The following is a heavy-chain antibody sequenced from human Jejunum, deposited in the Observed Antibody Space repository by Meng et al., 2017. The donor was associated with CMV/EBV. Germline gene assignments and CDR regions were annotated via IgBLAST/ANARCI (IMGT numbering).Heavy chain of an antibody. D-gene: IGHD6-19*01. CDR1: GFTFSTYH. V-gene: IGHV3-30*18. Sequence: SLAASGFTFSTYHLSWVRPAPGKGLEWVALVSFDGNIKPYADSVKGRFTISRDNSKNTLYLQMDSLRADDTAVYYCPKTYGGWSFDYWGQGTLVTVSS. CDR3: PKTYGGWSFDY. J-gene: IGHJ4*02. CDR2: VSFDGNIK.